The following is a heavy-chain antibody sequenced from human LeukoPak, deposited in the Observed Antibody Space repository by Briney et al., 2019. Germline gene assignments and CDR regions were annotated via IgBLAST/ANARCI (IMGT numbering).Heavy chain of an antibody. CDR1: GYTFTSYY. D-gene: IGHD5-18*01. V-gene: IGHV1-46*01. CDR3: ARVLGYSYGFPYFDY. Sequence: ASVKVSCKASGYTFTSYYMHWVRQAPGQGLEWMGIINPSGGSTSYAQKFQGRVTMTRDTSTGTVYMELSSLRSEDTAVYYCARVLGYSYGFPYFDYWGQGTLVTVSS. CDR2: INPSGGST. J-gene: IGHJ4*02.